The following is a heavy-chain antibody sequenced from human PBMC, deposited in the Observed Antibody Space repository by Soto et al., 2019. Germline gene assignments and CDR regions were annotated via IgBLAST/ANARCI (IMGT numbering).Heavy chain of an antibody. CDR1: GGSISSGGYY. CDR2: IYYSGST. J-gene: IGHJ6*02. V-gene: IGHV4-31*03. Sequence: PSETLSLTCTVSGGSISSGGYYWSWIRQHPGKGLEWIWYIYYSGSTYYNPSLKSRVTISVDTSKNQFSLKLSSVTAADTAVYYCARDRGGRTKYSGSPRDCGMDVWGQGTTVTVSS. CDR3: ARDRGGRTKYSGSPRDCGMDV. D-gene: IGHD1-26*01.